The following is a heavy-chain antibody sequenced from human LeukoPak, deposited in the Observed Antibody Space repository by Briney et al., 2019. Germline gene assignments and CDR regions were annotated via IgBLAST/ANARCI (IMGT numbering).Heavy chain of an antibody. J-gene: IGHJ3*02. Sequence: GASVTVSYKASVYTFTSYDINWVRQATGQGLEWMGWMNPNSGNTGYAQKFQGRVTMTRNTSISTAYMELSSLRSEDTAVYYRARTFRRGLRYFDWSPRGAFDIWGQGTMVTVSS. V-gene: IGHV1-8*01. D-gene: IGHD3-9*01. CDR3: ARTFRRGLRYFDWSPRGAFDI. CDR2: MNPNSGNT. CDR1: VYTFTSYD.